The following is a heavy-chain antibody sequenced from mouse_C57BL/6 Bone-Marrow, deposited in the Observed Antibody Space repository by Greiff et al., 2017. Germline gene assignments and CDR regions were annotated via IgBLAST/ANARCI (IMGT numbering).Heavy chain of an antibody. CDR2: INPSSGYT. Sequence: VQLQQSGAELARPGASVKMSCKASGYTFTSYTMPWVKQRPGQGLEWIGYINPSSGYTKYNQKFTDKATLTADKSSSTAYMQLSSLTSEDSAVYYCARSAVVAKGYFDVGGTGTTVTVSS. J-gene: IGHJ1*03. CDR3: ARSAVVAKGYFDV. D-gene: IGHD1-1*01. V-gene: IGHV1-4*01. CDR1: GYTFTSYT.